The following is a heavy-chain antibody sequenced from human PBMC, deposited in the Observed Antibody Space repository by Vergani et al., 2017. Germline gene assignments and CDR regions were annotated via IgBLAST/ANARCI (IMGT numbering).Heavy chain of an antibody. CDR2: LSNHGNIT. J-gene: IGHJ4*02. D-gene: IGHD3-16*01. Sequence: QVQLVESGGDVVKPGGSLRLSCAASGFTFRNIGIHWVRQAPGKGLEWIAVLSNHGNITYYEDSVKGRFTLSRDNSKKMVYLQMSSLRPDETAVYFCTKEPTGPGLAGPFFYLWGRGTLVTVSS. CDR1: GFTFRNIG. V-gene: IGHV3-30*18. CDR3: TKEPTGPGLAGPFFYL.